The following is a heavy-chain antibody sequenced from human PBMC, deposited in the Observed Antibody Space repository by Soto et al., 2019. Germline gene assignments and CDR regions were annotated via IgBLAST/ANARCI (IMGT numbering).Heavy chain of an antibody. V-gene: IGHV3-9*01. CDR3: AKDLGAAGPSYHDAFDI. D-gene: IGHD6-13*01. Sequence: PGGSLRLSCAASGFTFDDYAMHWVRQAPGKGLEWVSGISWNSGSIGYADSVKGRFTISRDNAKNSLYLQMNSLRAEDTALYYCAKDLGAAGPSYHDAFDIWGQGTMVTVSS. J-gene: IGHJ3*02. CDR2: ISWNSGSI. CDR1: GFTFDDYA.